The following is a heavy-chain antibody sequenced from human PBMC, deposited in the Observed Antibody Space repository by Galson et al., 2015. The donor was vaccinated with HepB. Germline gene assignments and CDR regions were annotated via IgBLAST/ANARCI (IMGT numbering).Heavy chain of an antibody. CDR1: GFSFSNYA. J-gene: IGHJ5*02. CDR2: ISYDGSFR. CDR3: AKGGPGRIGMMINGSLGFDP. V-gene: IGHV3-30*18. Sequence: SLRLSCASSGFSFSNYAIHWVRQAPGKGLEWMAVISYDGSFRYYSDSVKGRFTVSRDSSRSILYLQMNSLRVDDTAVYYCAKGGPGRIGMMINGSLGFDPWGQGTLVIVSS. D-gene: IGHD3-16*01.